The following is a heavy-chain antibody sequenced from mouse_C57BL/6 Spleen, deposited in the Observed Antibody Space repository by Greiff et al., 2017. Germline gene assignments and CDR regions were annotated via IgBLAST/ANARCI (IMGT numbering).Heavy chain of an antibody. CDR1: GYTFTRYS. CDR2: ITPSSGST. J-gene: IGHJ1*03. Sequence: QVKLQQPGAELARPGASVTMSCKASGYTFTRYSMHWVKQRPGQGLEWIGDITPSSGSTQYNQKFKTKATLTADKSSSTAYMQLSRLTSEDSAVYYDARGGYIEVGGTGTTVTVSS. CDR3: ARGGYIEV. V-gene: IGHV1-4*01.